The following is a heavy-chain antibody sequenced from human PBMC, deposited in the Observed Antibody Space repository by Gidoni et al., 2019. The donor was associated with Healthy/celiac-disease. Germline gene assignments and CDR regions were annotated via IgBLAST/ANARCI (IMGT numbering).Heavy chain of an antibody. D-gene: IGHD1-26*01. V-gene: IGHV3-48*01. CDR2: ISSSSSTI. J-gene: IGHJ6*02. Sequence: EVQLLESGGGLVQPGGSLRLSCAASVVTFSSDSMNWVRQSPGKGLVWVSYISSSSSTIYYAESVKGRFTITRDNDKNSLYLQMNSLRAEDTAVYYCARAHQQQWELLPDYYYYGMDVWGQGTTVTVSS. CDR3: ARAHQQQWELLPDYYYYGMDV. CDR1: VVTFSSDS.